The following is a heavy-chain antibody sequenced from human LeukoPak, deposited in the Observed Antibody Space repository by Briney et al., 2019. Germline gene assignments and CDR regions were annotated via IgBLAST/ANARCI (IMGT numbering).Heavy chain of an antibody. J-gene: IGHJ4*02. CDR1: GFTFSSYG. CDR2: ISTSDGTT. CDR3: AKARYSSLYYFDY. Sequence: PGGSLRLSCAASGFTFSSYGMSWVRQAPGKGLEWVSSISTSDGTTYFADSVKGRFTISRDNSKNTLYLQMNSLRAEDTAVYFCAKARYSSLYYFDYWGQGTLVPVYS. D-gene: IGHD6-13*01. V-gene: IGHV3-23*01.